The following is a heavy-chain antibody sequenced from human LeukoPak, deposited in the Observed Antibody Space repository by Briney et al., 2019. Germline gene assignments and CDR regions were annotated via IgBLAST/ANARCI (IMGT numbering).Heavy chain of an antibody. Sequence: TSETLSLTCTVSGGSISSYYWSWIRQPPGKGLEWIGYIYYSWSTNYNPSLKSRVTISVDTSKNQFSLKLSSVTAADPAVYYFARVKAAAGYFAYGGQGTLATASS. D-gene: IGHD6-13*01. CDR3: ARVKAAAGYFAY. V-gene: IGHV4-59*01. J-gene: IGHJ4*02. CDR1: GGSISSYY. CDR2: IYYSWST.